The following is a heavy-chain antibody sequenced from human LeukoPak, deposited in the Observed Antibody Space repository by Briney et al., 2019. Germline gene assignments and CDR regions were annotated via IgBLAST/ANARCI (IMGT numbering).Heavy chain of an antibody. Sequence: GGSLRLSCSASGFPFSSYSMHWVRQAPGKGLESVSVIGPSGGSTYYADSVKGRFTISRDNAKNSLYLQMNSLRAEDTAVYYCAILWFGELLYADYFDYWGQGTLVTVSS. CDR2: IGPSGGST. CDR1: GFPFSSYS. J-gene: IGHJ4*02. V-gene: IGHV3-64*04. CDR3: AILWFGELLYADYFDY. D-gene: IGHD3-10*01.